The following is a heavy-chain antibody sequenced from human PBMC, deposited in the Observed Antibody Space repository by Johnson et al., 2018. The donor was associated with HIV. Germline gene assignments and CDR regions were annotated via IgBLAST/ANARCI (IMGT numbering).Heavy chain of an antibody. CDR1: GFTFSSYA. J-gene: IGHJ3*02. CDR3: AKDRGAARAFDAFDI. Sequence: QVQLVESGGGVVRPGGSLRLSCAASGFTFSSYAMHWVRQAPGKGLEWVAVISYDGSNKYYADSVKGRFTISRDNSKNTLYLQMNSLRAEDTAVYYCAKDRGAARAFDAFDIWGQGTMVTVSS. D-gene: IGHD6-6*01. CDR2: ISYDGSNK. V-gene: IGHV3-30*04.